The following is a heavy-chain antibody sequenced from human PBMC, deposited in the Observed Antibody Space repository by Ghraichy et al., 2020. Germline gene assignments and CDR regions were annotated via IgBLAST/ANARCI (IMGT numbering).Heavy chain of an antibody. J-gene: IGHJ4*02. D-gene: IGHD5-12*01. Sequence: SETLSLTFTVSGGSISSYYWSWIRQSPGKGLEWIGYIYYSGSTNYNPSLKSRVTISVDTSKNQFSLKLSSVTAADTAVYYCAMGYDGVFDYWGQGTLVTVSS. CDR1: GGSISSYY. CDR3: AMGYDGVFDY. V-gene: IGHV4-59*08. CDR2: IYYSGST.